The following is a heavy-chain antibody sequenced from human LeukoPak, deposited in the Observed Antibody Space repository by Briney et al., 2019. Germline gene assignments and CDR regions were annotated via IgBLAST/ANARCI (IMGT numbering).Heavy chain of an antibody. Sequence: PGGSLRLSCAASGFTFSSYEMNWVRQAPGKGLEWVSYISSSGSTIYYADSVKGRFTISRDNAKNSLYLQMNSLRAEDTAVYYCARVHREMFTFGGAHEYDDYWGQGTLVTVSS. D-gene: IGHD3-16*01. J-gene: IGHJ4*02. CDR2: ISSSGSTI. CDR1: GFTFSSYE. V-gene: IGHV3-48*03. CDR3: ARVHREMFTFGGAHEYDDY.